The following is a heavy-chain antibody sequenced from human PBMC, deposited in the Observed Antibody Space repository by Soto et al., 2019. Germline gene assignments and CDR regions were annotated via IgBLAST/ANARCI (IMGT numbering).Heavy chain of an antibody. CDR3: AKDGSVDVYDSSSSYYVPQVSYFQQ. J-gene: IGHJ1*01. CDR1: GFTFSSWG. D-gene: IGHD3-22*01. Sequence: PGGSLRLSCAASGFTFSSWGMHWVRQAPGKGLEWVTYISYDGSYKYYADPVKGRFTISRGNSKNTLYLQMNSLRAEDTAVYYCAKDGSVDVYDSSSSYYVPQVSYFQQWGQGTLVTVSS. V-gene: IGHV3-30*18. CDR2: ISYDGSYK.